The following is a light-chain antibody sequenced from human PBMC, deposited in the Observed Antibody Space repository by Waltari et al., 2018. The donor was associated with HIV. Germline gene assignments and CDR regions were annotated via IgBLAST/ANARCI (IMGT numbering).Light chain of an antibody. CDR2: YNSDSDT. Sequence: QTVLTQPSFLSASPGASASLTCTLRSGINVDTFRVYWYQQKPGTPPHYLLRYNSDSDTQQGPGVSSRFSGAKDTSANAAILLISGLQSEDEADYYCMIWHTNTWVFGGGTKLTVL. V-gene: IGLV5-45*03. CDR1: SGINVDTFR. J-gene: IGLJ3*02. CDR3: MIWHTNTWV.